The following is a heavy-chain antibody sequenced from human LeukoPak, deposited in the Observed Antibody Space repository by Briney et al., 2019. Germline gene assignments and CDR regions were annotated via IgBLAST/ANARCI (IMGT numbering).Heavy chain of an antibody. Sequence: PSETLSLTCTVSGYSISSGYYWGWIRQPPGKGLEWIGSFYDSGNTYYNPSLKSRVTISVDTTRKQITLRLSSVTAVDTAVYYCEKRGYCSGGSCYTGSDYWGQGHLVTVSS. V-gene: IGHV4-38-2*02. CDR2: FYDSGNT. CDR3: EKRGYCSGGSCYTGSDY. D-gene: IGHD2-15*01. CDR1: GYSISSGYY. J-gene: IGHJ4*02.